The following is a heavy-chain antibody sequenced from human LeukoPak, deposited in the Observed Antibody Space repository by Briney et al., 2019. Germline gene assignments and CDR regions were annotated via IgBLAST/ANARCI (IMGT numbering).Heavy chain of an antibody. CDR1: GFTFSTYW. V-gene: IGHV3-7*01. Sequence: GGSLRLSCAGSGFTFSTYWMSWVRQAPGKGLEWVATIREDGSETYYIDSVKGRFTISRDNAKNSLYLQMNSLRAEDTAVYYCTRTGYRSNWYVPNWGQGTQVTVSS. CDR2: IREDGSET. D-gene: IGHD6-13*01. CDR3: TRTGYRSNWYVPN. J-gene: IGHJ4*02.